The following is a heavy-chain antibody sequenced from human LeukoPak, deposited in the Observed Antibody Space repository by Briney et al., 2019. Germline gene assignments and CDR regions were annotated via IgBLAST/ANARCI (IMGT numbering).Heavy chain of an antibody. Sequence: PSETLSLTCAVYGGSFSGYYWNWIRQPPGKGLEWIGEINHSGSTHYNPSLKSRVTISVETPKNPFSLKLSSVTAADTAVYYCARVGAISLAFDIWGQGTMVTVSS. D-gene: IGHD3-16*01. V-gene: IGHV4-34*01. CDR1: GGSFSGYY. J-gene: IGHJ3*02. CDR2: INHSGST. CDR3: ARVGAISLAFDI.